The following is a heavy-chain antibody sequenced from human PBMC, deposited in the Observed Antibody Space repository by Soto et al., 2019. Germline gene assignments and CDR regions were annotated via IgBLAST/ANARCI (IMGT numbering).Heavy chain of an antibody. CDR3: ASGGAGSGPFTWELPDH. J-gene: IGHJ4*02. Sequence: SVKVSCKALGNTFTYRYLHWVRQAPGQALEWMGWITPFSGDVHYAQKFQERVTITRDGSINTAYMRMSSLRSEDTAMYFCASGGAGSGPFTWELPDHWGQGTLVTVSS. V-gene: IGHV1-45*02. CDR1: GNTFTYRY. D-gene: IGHD1-26*01. CDR2: ITPFSGDV.